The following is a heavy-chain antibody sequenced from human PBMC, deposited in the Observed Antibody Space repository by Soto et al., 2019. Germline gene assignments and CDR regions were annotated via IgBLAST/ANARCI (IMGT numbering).Heavy chain of an antibody. J-gene: IGHJ5*02. V-gene: IGHV4-30-4*01. CDR1: GGSICSGDYF. D-gene: IGHD3-10*01. Sequence: PSEPRSLTCTVAGGSICSGDYFWCWIRQPPGKDLEWIGYIYHSGSTYYNPSLKSRVTLSIDTSKNQFSLKLSSVTAADTAVYYCARELDTNVARGVTIPWGQGALVTVSS. CDR3: ARELDTNVARGVTIP. CDR2: IYHSGST.